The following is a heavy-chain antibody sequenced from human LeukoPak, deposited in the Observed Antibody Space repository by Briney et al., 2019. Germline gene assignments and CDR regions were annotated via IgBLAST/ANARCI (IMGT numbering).Heavy chain of an antibody. Sequence: GASVRVSCKASGYTFTSYGISWVRQAPGQGREWMGWISAYNGDTNYAQKLQGRVTMTTDTSTSTAYMELRSLSSDDTAVYYCARGGPAPHRITLIVVASSTDAFDIWGQGTMVTV. CDR1: GYTFTSYG. CDR2: ISAYNGDT. D-gene: IGHD3-22*01. CDR3: ARGGPAPHRITLIVVASSTDAFDI. V-gene: IGHV1-18*01. J-gene: IGHJ3*02.